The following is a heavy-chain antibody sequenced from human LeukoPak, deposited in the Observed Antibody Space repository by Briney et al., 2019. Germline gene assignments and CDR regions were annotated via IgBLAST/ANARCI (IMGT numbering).Heavy chain of an antibody. Sequence: GGSLRLSCAASGFTFSHYSMHWVRQAPGKGLEWVAVMSYDGNNKYYADSVKGRFTVSRDNSKNILYLQMNSLRVEDMAVYYCARTSGVRVQLWTELDYWGQGTLVTVSS. V-gene: IGHV3-30-3*01. J-gene: IGHJ4*02. CDR2: MSYDGNNK. D-gene: IGHD3-16*01. CDR3: ARTSGVRVQLWTELDY. CDR1: GFTFSHYS.